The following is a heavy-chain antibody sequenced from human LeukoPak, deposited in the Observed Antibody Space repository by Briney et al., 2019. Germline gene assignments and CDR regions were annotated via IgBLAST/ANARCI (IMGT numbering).Heavy chain of an antibody. Sequence: ASVKVPCKASGYTFTSNGITWVRQAPGQGLEWVGWISCNNGDTRYARKFQGRVTVTTDTSTSTAYMELRSLRSGDTAVYYCARAGTQWELAPRNYWGQGTLVTVSS. CDR3: ARAGTQWELAPRNY. CDR2: ISCNNGDT. CDR1: GYTFTSNG. J-gene: IGHJ4*02. D-gene: IGHD1-26*01. V-gene: IGHV1-18*01.